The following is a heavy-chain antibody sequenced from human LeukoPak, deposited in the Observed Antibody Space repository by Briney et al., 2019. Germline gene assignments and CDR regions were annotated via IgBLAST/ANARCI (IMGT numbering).Heavy chain of an antibody. CDR2: IYWNNDK. CDR3: AHKGRGSGGYTM. D-gene: IGHD3-10*01. CDR1: GFSLSTTGVG. J-gene: IGHJ4*02. Sequence: SGPTLVNPTQTLTLTCSFSGFSLSTTGVGVAWIRQPPGKALEWLAVIYWNNDKSYSPSLKSRLTITKDTSRKQVVLTMTNMDPVDTATYYCAHKGRGSGGYTMWGQGTLVTVSS. V-gene: IGHV2-5*01.